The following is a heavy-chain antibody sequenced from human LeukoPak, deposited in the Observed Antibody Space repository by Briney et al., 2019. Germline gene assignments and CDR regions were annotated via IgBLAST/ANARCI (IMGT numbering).Heavy chain of an antibody. D-gene: IGHD2-15*01. CDR1: GFTFSNDW. CDR3: AGRWSFDY. J-gene: IGHJ4*02. V-gene: IGHV3-74*01. CDR2: ISSDGTTT. Sequence: GGSLRLSCAVSGFTFSNDWMHWVRQAPGKGLVWVSRISSDGTTTNYADSVKGRFTISRDNAKNTLYLQMDSLRVEDTAVYYRAGRWSFDYWGQGTLVTVSS.